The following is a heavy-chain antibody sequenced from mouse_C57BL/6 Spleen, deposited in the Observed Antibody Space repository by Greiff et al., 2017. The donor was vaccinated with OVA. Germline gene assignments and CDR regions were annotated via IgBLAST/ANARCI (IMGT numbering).Heavy chain of an antibody. V-gene: IGHV1-64*01. Sequence: VQLVESGAELVKPGASVKLSCKASGYTFTSYWMHWVKQRPGQGLEWIGMIHPNSGSTNYNEKFKSKATLTVDKSSSTAYMQLSSLTSEDSAVYYCARRGAFTPFDYWGQGTTLTVSS. CDR2: IHPNSGST. CDR3: ARRGAFTPFDY. CDR1: GYTFTSYW. J-gene: IGHJ2*01.